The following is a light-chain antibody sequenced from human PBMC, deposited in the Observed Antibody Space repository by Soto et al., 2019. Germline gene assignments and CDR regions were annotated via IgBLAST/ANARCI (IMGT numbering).Light chain of an antibody. Sequence: QSALTQPASVSGSPGQSITISCTGTSSDVGGYNYVSWYQQHPGKAPKLMIYDVSNRPSGVSNRFSGSKSGNTASLTISGLQAEDEADYYCRSYPSSSTLVFGTGTKVTVL. CDR1: SSDVGGYNY. CDR3: RSYPSSSTLV. J-gene: IGLJ1*01. CDR2: DVS. V-gene: IGLV2-14*01.